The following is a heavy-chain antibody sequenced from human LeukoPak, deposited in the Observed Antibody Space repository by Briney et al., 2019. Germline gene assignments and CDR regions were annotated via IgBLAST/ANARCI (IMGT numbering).Heavy chain of an antibody. D-gene: IGHD6-13*01. J-gene: IGHJ4*02. CDR2: INHSGST. CDR1: GGSFSGYY. V-gene: IGHV4-34*01. CDR3: ARVSSSSWRFLDY. Sequence: PSETLSLTCAVYGGSFSGYYWSWIRHPPGKGLEWIGEINHSGSTNYNPSLKSRVTISVETSKNQFSLKLSSVTAADTAVYYCARVSSSSWRFLDYWGQGTLVTVSS.